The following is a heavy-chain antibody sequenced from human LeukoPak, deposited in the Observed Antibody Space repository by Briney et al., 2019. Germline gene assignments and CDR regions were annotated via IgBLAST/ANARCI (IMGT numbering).Heavy chain of an antibody. CDR2: IYYSGST. V-gene: IGHV4-59*08. CDR1: GGSISSYY. D-gene: IGHD6-19*01. Sequence: SETLSLTCTVSGGSISSYYWSWIRQPPGKGLEWIGYIYYSGSTDYNPSLKSRVTISVDTSKNQLSLKLSSVTAADTAVYYCARHPVAGDPDYWGQGTLVTVSS. CDR3: ARHPVAGDPDY. J-gene: IGHJ4*02.